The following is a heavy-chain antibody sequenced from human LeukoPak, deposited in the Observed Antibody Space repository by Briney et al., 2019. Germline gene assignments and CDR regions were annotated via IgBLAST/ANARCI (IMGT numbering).Heavy chain of an antibody. V-gene: IGHV1-24*01. CDR3: ATDLYDYGGRGDAFDI. J-gene: IGHJ3*02. Sequence: GASVKVSCKVSGYTLTELSMHWVRQAPGKGLEWMGGFDPEDGETIYAQKFQGRVTMTEDTSTDTAYMELSSLRSEDTAVYYCATDLYDYGGRGDAFDIWGQGTMVTVSS. CDR1: GYTLTELS. CDR2: FDPEDGET. D-gene: IGHD4-23*01.